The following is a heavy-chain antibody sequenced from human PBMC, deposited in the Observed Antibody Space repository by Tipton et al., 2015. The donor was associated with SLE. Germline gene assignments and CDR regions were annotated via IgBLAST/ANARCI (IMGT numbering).Heavy chain of an antibody. Sequence: TLSLTCTVSGGSISSRNYFWGWIRQPPGKGLEWIGSIYYSGSTYYNPSLKSRVTISVDTSKNRFSLKLSSVTAADTAVYHCARHPRHITASGTYPKAGSQYWGQGTPVTVSS. D-gene: IGHD3-10*01. J-gene: IGHJ1*01. V-gene: IGHV4-39*01. CDR2: IYYSGST. CDR1: GGSISSRNYF. CDR3: ARHPRHITASGTYPKAGSQY.